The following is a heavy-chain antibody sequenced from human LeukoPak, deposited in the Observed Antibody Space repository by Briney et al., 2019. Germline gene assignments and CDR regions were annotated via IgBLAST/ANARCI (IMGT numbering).Heavy chain of an antibody. V-gene: IGHV3-74*01. CDR1: GFPFSSYW. CDR3: VKPGSRPVAVAALFDY. CDR2: INSDGSST. Sequence: QTGGSLRLSCAASGFPFSSYWMEWVRQAPGKGLVWVSRINSDGSSTSYADSVKGRFTISRDNAKNTLYLQMNSLRAEDTAVYYCVKPGSRPVAVAALFDYWGQGTLVTVSS. D-gene: IGHD6-19*01. J-gene: IGHJ4*02.